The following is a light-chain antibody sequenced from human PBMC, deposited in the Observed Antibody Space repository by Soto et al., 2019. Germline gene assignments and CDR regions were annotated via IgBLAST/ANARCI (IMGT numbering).Light chain of an antibody. CDR1: QTVSSSS. J-gene: IGKJ4*01. CDR3: QQYGSSPRT. V-gene: IGKV3-20*01. CDR2: GAS. Sequence: EIVLTQSPGTLSLSPGERATLSCRASQTVSSSSLAWYQQKPDQAPRLLIYGASSRATGIPDRFGGSGSGTDFTLTISRLEPEDFAVYYCQQYGSSPRTFGGGTKVEIK.